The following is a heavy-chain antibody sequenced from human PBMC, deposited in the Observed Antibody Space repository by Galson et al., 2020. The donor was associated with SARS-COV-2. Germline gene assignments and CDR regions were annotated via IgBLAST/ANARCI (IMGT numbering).Heavy chain of an antibody. CDR3: AKDQSGSDYGPFDD. Sequence: TGGSLRLSCAASGFTFSSYSMNWVRQAPGKGLEWVSSISSSSSYIYYADSVKGRFTISRDNAKNSLYLQMNSLRAEDTAVYYCAKDQSGSDYGPFDDWGQGTLVTVSS. CDR2: ISSSSSYI. CDR1: GFTFSSYS. D-gene: IGHD1-26*01. J-gene: IGHJ4*02. V-gene: IGHV3-21*01.